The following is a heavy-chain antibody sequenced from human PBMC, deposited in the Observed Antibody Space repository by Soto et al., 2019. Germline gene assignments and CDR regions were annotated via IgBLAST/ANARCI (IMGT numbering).Heavy chain of an antibody. CDR2: ISGSGGST. V-gene: IGHV3-23*01. J-gene: IGHJ5*02. Sequence: EVQLLESGGGLVQPGGSLRLSCAASGFTFSSYAMSWVRQAPGKGLEWVPAISGSGGSTYYADSVKGRFTISRDNSKNTLYLQMNSLRAEDTAVYYCATTQTNYDILTGYYFGWFDPWGQGTLVTVSS. CDR1: GFTFSSYA. D-gene: IGHD3-9*01. CDR3: ATTQTNYDILTGYYFGWFDP.